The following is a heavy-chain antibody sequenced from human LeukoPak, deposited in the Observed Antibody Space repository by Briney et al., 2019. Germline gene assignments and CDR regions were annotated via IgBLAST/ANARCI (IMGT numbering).Heavy chain of an antibody. V-gene: IGHV3-30-3*01. J-gene: IGHJ3*02. CDR1: GFTFSSYA. D-gene: IGHD2-2*01. CDR3: AREEDVVPAANAFDI. Sequence: GGSLRLSCAASGFTFSSYAMHWVRQAPGKGLEWVAVISYDGSNKYYADSVKGRFTISRDNSKNTLYLQMNSLRAEDTAVYYCAREEDVVPAANAFDIWGQGTMVTVSS. CDR2: ISYDGSNK.